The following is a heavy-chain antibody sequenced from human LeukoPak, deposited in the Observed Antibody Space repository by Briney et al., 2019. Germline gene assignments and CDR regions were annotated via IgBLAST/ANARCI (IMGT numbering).Heavy chain of an antibody. J-gene: IGHJ4*02. CDR1: GYTLTELS. V-gene: IGHV1-24*01. CDR2: FDPEDGET. Sequence: GASVKVSCKVSGYTLTELSMHWVRQAPGKGLEWMGGFDPEDGETIYAQKFQGRVTMTEDTSTDTAYMELSSLRSEDTAVYYCATARVASGWYDFRFDYWGQGTLVTVSS. CDR3: ATARVASGWYDFRFDY. D-gene: IGHD6-19*01.